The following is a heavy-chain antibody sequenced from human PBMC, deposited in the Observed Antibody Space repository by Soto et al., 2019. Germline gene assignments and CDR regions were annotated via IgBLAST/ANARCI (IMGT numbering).Heavy chain of an antibody. CDR1: GLTFSNYA. Sequence: GGSLRPSCAASGLTFSNYAVTWVRQAPGKGLEWVSTISGSGGSTYYADSVKGRFTISRDNSKNTLYLQMNSLRAEDTAVYYCAKDQGSSWYEIDYWGQGTLVTVSS. CDR3: AKDQGSSWYEIDY. V-gene: IGHV3-23*01. D-gene: IGHD6-13*01. J-gene: IGHJ4*02. CDR2: ISGSGGST.